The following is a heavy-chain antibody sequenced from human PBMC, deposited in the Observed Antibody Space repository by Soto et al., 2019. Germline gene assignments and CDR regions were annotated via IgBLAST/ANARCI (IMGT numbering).Heavy chain of an antibody. J-gene: IGHJ4*02. D-gene: IGHD3-10*01. CDR1: GDSISNGYYT. Sequence: QVQLQESGPGLVEPSQTLSLICTVSGDSISNGYYTWSWIRQPQGKDLEWIGHIYNSVNTYSNPPLKSRVNISADTSKNQFSLKLSSVTAADTAVYYCARGPSGDKVDYWGQGTLVAVSS. CDR3: ARGPSGDKVDY. CDR2: IYNSVNT. V-gene: IGHV4-30-4*01.